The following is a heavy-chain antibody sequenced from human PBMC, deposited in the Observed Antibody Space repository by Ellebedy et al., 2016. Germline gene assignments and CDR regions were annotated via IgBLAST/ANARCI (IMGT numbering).Heavy chain of an antibody. D-gene: IGHD3-10*01. J-gene: IGHJ4*02. CDR1: GYTFTSYG. CDR2: MNPNSGNT. V-gene: IGHV1-8*02. Sequence: ASVKVSCKASGYTFTSYGISWVRQAPGQGPEWMGWMNPNSGNTGYAQKFQGRVTMTRNTSISTAYMELSSLRSEDTAAYYCARGKARLGSGSYSPFDYWGQGTLVTVSS. CDR3: ARGKARLGSGSYSPFDY.